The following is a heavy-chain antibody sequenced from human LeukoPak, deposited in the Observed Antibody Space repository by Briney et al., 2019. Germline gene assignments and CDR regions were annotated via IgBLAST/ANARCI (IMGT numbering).Heavy chain of an antibody. D-gene: IGHD5-24*01. J-gene: IGHJ5*01. CDR1: GGTFSRYA. CDR3: ARGDGYGYNWFDS. Sequence: SVKVSCKAFGGTFSRYAFSWVRQAPGQGLEWMGRIIPIFGTANYAQKFRGRVTITTDGSTSTAYMELSSLRSEDTAVYYCARGDGYGYNWFDSWGQGTLITVSS. V-gene: IGHV1-69*05. CDR2: IIPIFGTA.